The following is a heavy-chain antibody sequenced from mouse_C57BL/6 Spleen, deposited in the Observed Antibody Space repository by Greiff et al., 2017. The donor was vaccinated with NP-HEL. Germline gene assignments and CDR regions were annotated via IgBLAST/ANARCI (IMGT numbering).Heavy chain of an antibody. D-gene: IGHD1-1*01. Sequence: VQLQQPGAELVKPGASVKLSCKASGYTFTSYWMHWVKQRPGQGLEWIGMIHPNSGSTNYNEKFKSKATLTVDKSSSTAYMQLSSLTSEDSAVYYCARSDYYGYFDYWGQGTTLTVSS. CDR2: IHPNSGST. V-gene: IGHV1-64*01. CDR3: ARSDYYGYFDY. CDR1: GYTFTSYW. J-gene: IGHJ2*01.